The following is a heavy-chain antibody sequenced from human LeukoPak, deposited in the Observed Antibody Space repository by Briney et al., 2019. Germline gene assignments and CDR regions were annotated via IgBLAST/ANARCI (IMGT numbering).Heavy chain of an antibody. J-gene: IGHJ4*02. CDR1: GGSFSGYY. V-gene: IGHV4-34*01. D-gene: IGHD5-18*01. Sequence: PSETLSLTCSVYGGSFSGYYWSWIRQPPEKGLEWIGEINHSGSTNYNPSLKSRVTISVDTSKNQFSLKLSSVTAADTAVYYCARVNTWILGMNFDYWGQGTLVTVSS. CDR2: INHSGST. CDR3: ARVNTWILGMNFDY.